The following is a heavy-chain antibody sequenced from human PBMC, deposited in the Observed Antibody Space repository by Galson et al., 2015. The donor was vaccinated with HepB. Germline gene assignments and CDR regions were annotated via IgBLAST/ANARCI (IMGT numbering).Heavy chain of an antibody. J-gene: IGHJ4*02. CDR2: INSDDSST. Sequence: SLRLSCAASGFTFRSYWMHWVRQAPGKGLVWVSGINSDDSSTIYADSVKGRFITSRDNAKNTLYLYMNCLRADDTAVYYCARESPLASFDYRGQGTQVTFSS. CDR1: GFTFRSYW. V-gene: IGHV3-74*01. CDR3: ARESPLASFDY.